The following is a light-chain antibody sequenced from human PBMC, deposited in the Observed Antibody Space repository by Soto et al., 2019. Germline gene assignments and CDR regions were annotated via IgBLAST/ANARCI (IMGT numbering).Light chain of an antibody. J-gene: IGKJ5*01. Sequence: EIVMTQSPASLSVSXVXXXXLXXXASQSVSSNLAWYQQKPGQAPRLLIYGASTRATGIPARFSGSGSGTEFTLTISSLQSEDFAVYYCQQYNNWPPITFGQGTRLEIK. CDR1: QSVSSN. CDR3: QQYNNWPPIT. CDR2: GAS. V-gene: IGKV3-15*01.